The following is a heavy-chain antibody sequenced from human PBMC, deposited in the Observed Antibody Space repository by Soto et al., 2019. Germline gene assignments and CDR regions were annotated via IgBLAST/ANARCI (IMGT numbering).Heavy chain of an antibody. Sequence: QVQLVESGGGVVQPGRSLRLSCAASGFTFSSYGMHWVRQAPGKGLEWVAVIWYDGSNKYYADSVKGRFTISRDNSKNTLYRQMNCLRAADTAGSYWGRTGCSCGSSYYESYFVYWGQGTRVTVS. CDR1: GFTFSSYG. D-gene: IGHD2-15*01. CDR2: IWYDGSNK. V-gene: IGHV3-33*01. J-gene: IGHJ4*02. CDR3: GRTGCSCGSSYYESYFVY.